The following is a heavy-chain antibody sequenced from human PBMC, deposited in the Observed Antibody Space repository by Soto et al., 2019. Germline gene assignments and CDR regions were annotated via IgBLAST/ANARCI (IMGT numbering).Heavy chain of an antibody. CDR3: ARSAYQLLRNDACDF. J-gene: IGHJ3*01. CDR2: ISGASTHI. Sequence: EVQLVESGGGLVQPRGSLSLSCAASGFTFTSHSMNWVRQAPGKGLEWISYISGASTHIYYADSVKGRFTISRDNAKNSLYLQMNSLRAEDTAVYYCARSAYQLLRNDACDFWGQGTMVTVSS. V-gene: IGHV3-48*04. CDR1: GFTFTSHS. D-gene: IGHD2-2*01.